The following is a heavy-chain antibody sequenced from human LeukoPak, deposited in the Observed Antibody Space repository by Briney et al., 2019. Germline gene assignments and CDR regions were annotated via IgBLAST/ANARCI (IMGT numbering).Heavy chain of an antibody. CDR1: GFTFEDHV. D-gene: IGHD2-2*01. V-gene: IGHV3-9*01. J-gene: IGHJ4*02. Sequence: GGSLRLSCAASGFTFEDHVMHWVRQAPGKGLEWVSSISWSGDRMGYADAVKGRFTISRDNAKNSLFLQMNSLRVEDTALYYCAKDLGGSATTVWGQGTPVTVSS. CDR2: ISWSGDRM. CDR3: AKDLGGSATTV.